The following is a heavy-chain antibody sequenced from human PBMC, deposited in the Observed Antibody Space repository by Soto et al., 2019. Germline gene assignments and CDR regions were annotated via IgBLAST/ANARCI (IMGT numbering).Heavy chain of an antibody. CDR2: IFYSGTT. CDR1: GGSISSGGYY. D-gene: IGHD2-21*02. V-gene: IGHV4-31*03. CDR3: ARGGDVVLVTAPLDH. J-gene: IGHJ5*02. Sequence: SETLSLTCTFSGGSISSGGYYLSWIRQHPGKGLEWIGYIFYSGTTYYNPSLKSRVTISVDTSKNQFSLKLRSEDTAVYYCARGGDVVLVTAPLDHWGQGTLVTVSS.